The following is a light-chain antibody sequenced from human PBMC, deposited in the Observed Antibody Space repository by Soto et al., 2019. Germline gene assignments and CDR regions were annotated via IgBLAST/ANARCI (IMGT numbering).Light chain of an antibody. V-gene: IGLV2-14*03. Sequence: QSALTQSASVSGSPGQSITISCTGTSSDVGGYNYVSWYQQYPGKAPKLMIFEVSNRPSGVSSRFSGSKSGNTASLTISGLQAEDEADYYCSSYTSSSTWVFGGGTKLTVL. CDR1: SSDVGGYNY. CDR2: EVS. CDR3: SSYTSSSTWV. J-gene: IGLJ3*02.